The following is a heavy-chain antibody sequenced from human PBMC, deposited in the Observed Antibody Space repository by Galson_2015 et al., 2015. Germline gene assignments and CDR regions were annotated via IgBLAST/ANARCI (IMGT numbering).Heavy chain of an antibody. V-gene: IGHV1-69*13. D-gene: IGHD4-17*01. CDR1: GGTFSSYA. CDR2: IIPIFGTA. Sequence: SVKVSCKASGGTFSSYAISWVRQTPGQGLEWMGGIIPIFGTANYAQKFQGRVTITADESTSTAYMELSSLRSEDTAVYYCARLATVTTRGYYYYYYGMDVWGQGTTVTVSS. J-gene: IGHJ6*02. CDR3: ARLATVTTRGYYYYYYGMDV.